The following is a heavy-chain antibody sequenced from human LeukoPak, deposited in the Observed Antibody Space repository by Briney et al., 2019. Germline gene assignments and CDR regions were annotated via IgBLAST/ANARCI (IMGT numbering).Heavy chain of an antibody. CDR2: ISGSGGST. Sequence: GGSLRLSCAASGFTFSSYAMSWARQAPGKGLEWVSAISGSGGSTYYADSVKGRFTISRDNSKNTLYLQMNSLRAEDTAVYYCARGATYAYYQDYWGQGTLVTVSS. D-gene: IGHD1-26*01. CDR1: GFTFSSYA. J-gene: IGHJ4*02. V-gene: IGHV3-23*01. CDR3: ARGATYAYYQDY.